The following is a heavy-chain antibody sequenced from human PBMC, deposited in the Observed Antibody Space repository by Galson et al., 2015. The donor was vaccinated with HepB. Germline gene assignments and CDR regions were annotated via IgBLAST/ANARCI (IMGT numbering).Heavy chain of an antibody. Sequence: SVKVSCKASGYTFNSYGISWVRQAPGQGLEWMGWITAYNDNTNYAQKPQGRVTMTTDTSTSTAYMELRSLRSDDTAVYYCARARYSSSPPDFWGQGTLVIVSS. CDR3: ARARYSSSPPDF. CDR2: ITAYNDNT. V-gene: IGHV1-18*01. D-gene: IGHD6-6*01. J-gene: IGHJ4*02. CDR1: GYTFNSYG.